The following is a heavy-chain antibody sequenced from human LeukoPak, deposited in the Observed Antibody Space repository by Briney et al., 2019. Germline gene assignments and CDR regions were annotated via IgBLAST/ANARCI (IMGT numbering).Heavy chain of an antibody. CDR2: ISGSGDAT. CDR3: AKAKGGL. V-gene: IGHV3-23*01. D-gene: IGHD2-15*01. Sequence: PGGSLRLSCVASGFTFSIYTMTWFHQAPEKGLEWVSSISGSGDATYFADSVRGRFTLSRDNSRNTLFLQMDSLRVDDTAVYYCAKAKGGLWGQGTLVTVSS. CDR1: GFTFSIYT. J-gene: IGHJ4*02.